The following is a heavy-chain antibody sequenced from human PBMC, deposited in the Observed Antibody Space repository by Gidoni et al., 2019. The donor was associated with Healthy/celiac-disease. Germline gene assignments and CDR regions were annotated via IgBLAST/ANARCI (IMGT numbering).Heavy chain of an antibody. V-gene: IGHV4-59*01. CDR1: GGSISSYY. D-gene: IGHD5-12*01. CDR3: ARRRDGYNPMDFDY. CDR2: IYYSGST. Sequence: QVQLQESGPGLVKPSGPLSLTCTVSGGSISSYYWSWIRQPPGKGLEWIGYIYYSGSTNYNPSLKSLVTISVDTSKNQFSLKLSSVTAADTAVYYCARRRDGYNPMDFDYWGQGTLVTVSS. J-gene: IGHJ4*02.